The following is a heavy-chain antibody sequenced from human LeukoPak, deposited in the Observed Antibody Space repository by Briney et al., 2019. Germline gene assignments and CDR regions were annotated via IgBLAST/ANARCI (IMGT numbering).Heavy chain of an antibody. CDR2: ISGSGGST. J-gene: IGHJ2*01. V-gene: IGHV3-23*01. Sequence: PGGSLRLSCAASGFTFSSYAMSWVRQAPGKGLEWVSAISGSGGSTYYADSVKGRFTISRDNSKNTLYLQMNSLRAEDTAVYYCAKVWTPIVGWFGDPPSYFVHWGRGTLVTVSS. CDR1: GFTFSSYA. CDR3: AKVWTPIVGWFGDPPSYFVH. D-gene: IGHD3-10*01.